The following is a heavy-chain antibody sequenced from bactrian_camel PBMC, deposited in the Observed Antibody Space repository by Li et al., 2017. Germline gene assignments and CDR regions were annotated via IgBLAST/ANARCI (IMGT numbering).Heavy chain of an antibody. V-gene: IGHV3S10*01. CDR2: IDSDGST. CDR3: AKGRPRLGLVAADLD. CDR1: GFTFSSSD. J-gene: IGHJ4*01. D-gene: IGHD7*01. Sequence: PLVESGGGLVQPGGSLRLSCTASGFTFSSSDMSWGRQIPGKEREGVAAIDSDGSTRYADSVRGRFTISRDNAKNTLYLQLDSLSTGDTATYYCAKGRPRLGLVAADLDRGQGTQVTV.